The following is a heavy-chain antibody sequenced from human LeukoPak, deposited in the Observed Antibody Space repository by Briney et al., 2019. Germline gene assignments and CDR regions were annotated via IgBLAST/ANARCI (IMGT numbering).Heavy chain of an antibody. D-gene: IGHD3-10*01. CDR1: GYTFTGYY. CDR2: INPNSGGT. J-gene: IGHJ6*02. Sequence: ASVKVSFKASGYTFTGYYMHWVRQAPGQGREWMGWINPNSGGTNYQGRVTMTRDTSISTAYMELSRLRSDDTAVYYCARRRYYGSGNYGMDVWGQGTTVTVSS. CDR3: ARRRYYGSGNYGMDV. V-gene: IGHV1-2*02.